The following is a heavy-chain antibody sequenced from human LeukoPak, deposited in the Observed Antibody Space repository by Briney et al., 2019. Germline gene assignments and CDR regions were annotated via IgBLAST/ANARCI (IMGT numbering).Heavy chain of an antibody. CDR3: ARGFGSWKPFDY. CDR2: MNPNSGNT. J-gene: IGHJ4*02. CDR1: GYTFTSYD. V-gene: IGHV1-8*01. D-gene: IGHD6-13*01. Sequence: ASVKVSCKASGYTFTSYDINWVRQATGQGLEWMGWMNPNSGNTGYAQKFQGRVTMTRNTSISTAYMELSSLRSEDTAVYYCARGFGSWKPFDYWGQGTLVTVSS.